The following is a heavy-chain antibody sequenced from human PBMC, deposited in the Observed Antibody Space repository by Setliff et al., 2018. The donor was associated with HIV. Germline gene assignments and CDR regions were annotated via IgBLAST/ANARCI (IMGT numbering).Heavy chain of an antibody. J-gene: IGHJ4*02. CDR1: GFTFSSYA. CDR2: IYSGGSST. Sequence: GGSLRLSCAASGFTFSSYAMSWVRQAPGKGLEWVSLIYSGGSSTYYADSVKGRFTISRDNSKNTLYLQMNSLRSDDTAVYYCARGVRGVIIDWYYFDYWGQGTLVTVSS. CDR3: ARGVRGVIIDWYYFDY. V-gene: IGHV3-23*03. D-gene: IGHD3-10*01.